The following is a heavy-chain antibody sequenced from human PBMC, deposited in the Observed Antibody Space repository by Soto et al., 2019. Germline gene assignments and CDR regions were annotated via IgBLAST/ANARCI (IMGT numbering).Heavy chain of an antibody. CDR1: GFTFSSFA. CDR2: VSFDGNRQ. Sequence: QVQLVESGGGVVQPGKSLTLSCAASGFTFSSFAMHWVRQPPGKGLEWVAVVSFDGNRQYFSDSVKGRFTISRDNSKNPVSLHLNCLRDDDSALYYCARRHREVPALIGDYFDYWGQGTLVTVSS. J-gene: IGHJ4*02. D-gene: IGHD2-2*01. CDR3: ARRHREVPALIGDYFDY. V-gene: IGHV3-30*04.